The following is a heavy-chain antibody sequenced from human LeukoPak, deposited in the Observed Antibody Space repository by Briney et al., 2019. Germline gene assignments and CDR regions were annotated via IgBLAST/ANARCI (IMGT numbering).Heavy chain of an antibody. Sequence: PGGSLRLSCAASGFTFSSYAMSWVRQAPGEGLEWVSAISGSGGSTYYADSVKGRFTISRDNSKNTLYLQMNSLRAEDTAVYYCAKDQEKDHYYGSGCGYWGQGTLVTVSS. CDR2: ISGSGGST. D-gene: IGHD3-10*01. V-gene: IGHV3-23*01. J-gene: IGHJ4*02. CDR1: GFTFSSYA. CDR3: AKDQEKDHYYGSGCGY.